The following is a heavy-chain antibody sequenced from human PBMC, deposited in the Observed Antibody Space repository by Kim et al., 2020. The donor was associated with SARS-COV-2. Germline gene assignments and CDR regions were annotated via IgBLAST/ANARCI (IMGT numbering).Heavy chain of an antibody. Sequence: NPALTSRVTISVDTSKNQFSLKLSSVTAADTAVYYCARAAYSSSWYWFDPWGQGTLVTVSS. J-gene: IGHJ5*02. D-gene: IGHD6-13*01. CDR3: ARAAYSSSWYWFDP. V-gene: IGHV4-34*01.